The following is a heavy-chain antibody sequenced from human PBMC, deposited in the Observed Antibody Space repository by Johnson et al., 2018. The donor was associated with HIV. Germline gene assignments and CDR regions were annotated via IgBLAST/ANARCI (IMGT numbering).Heavy chain of an antibody. CDR1: GFTFSSYA. V-gene: IGHV3-30-3*01. D-gene: IGHD2-21*02. CDR2: ISYDGSNK. J-gene: IGHJ3*02. CDR3: ARGGLLSPDAFDI. Sequence: QMQLVESGGGVVQPGRSLRLSCAASGFTFSSYAMHWVRQAPGKGLEWVAVISYDGSNKYYADSVKGRFTISRDNSKNTLYLQMNSLRAEDTAVYYCARGGLLSPDAFDIWGQGTMVTVSS.